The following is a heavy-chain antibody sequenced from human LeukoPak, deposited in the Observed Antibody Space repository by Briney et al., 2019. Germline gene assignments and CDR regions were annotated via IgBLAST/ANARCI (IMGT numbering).Heavy chain of an antibody. Sequence: PSETLSLTCTVSGGSISSSSYYWGRIRQPPGKGLEWIGSIYYSGSTYYNPSLKSRVTISVDTSKNQFSLKLSSVTAADTAVYYCARVPNYYDSSGYSPAFTGYYYYGMDVWGQGTTVTVSS. D-gene: IGHD3-22*01. CDR3: ARVPNYYDSSGYSPAFTGYYYYGMDV. CDR1: GGSISSSSYY. V-gene: IGHV4-39*07. J-gene: IGHJ6*02. CDR2: IYYSGST.